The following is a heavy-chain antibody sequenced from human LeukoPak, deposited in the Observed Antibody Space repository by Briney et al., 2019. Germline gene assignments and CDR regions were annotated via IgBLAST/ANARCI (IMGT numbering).Heavy chain of an antibody. Sequence: GGSLRLSCAASEFTFSSYWMSWVRQAPGKGLEWVASIKQDGSEKYYVDSVKGRVTISRDDAKNSLYLQMNSLRAEDTAVYYCARVFGAGYSDYWGQGTLVTVSS. CDR2: IKQDGSEK. V-gene: IGHV3-7*01. CDR3: ARVFGAGYSDY. D-gene: IGHD4/OR15-4a*01. CDR1: EFTFSSYW. J-gene: IGHJ4*02.